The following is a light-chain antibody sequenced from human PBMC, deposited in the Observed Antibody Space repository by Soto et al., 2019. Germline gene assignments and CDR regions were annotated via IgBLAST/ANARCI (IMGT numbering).Light chain of an antibody. V-gene: IGKV3-15*01. CDR3: QQYNKWPYT. Sequence: EIVMTPSPVALSVSPGESAALSCRASQSVGRNFAWYQQRPGQAPRVLIYGTSTRATGVPARFSGSGSGTDFTLTISRLQSEDFAVYYCQQYNKWPYTFGRGTRLEIK. CDR1: QSVGRN. CDR2: GTS. J-gene: IGKJ2*01.